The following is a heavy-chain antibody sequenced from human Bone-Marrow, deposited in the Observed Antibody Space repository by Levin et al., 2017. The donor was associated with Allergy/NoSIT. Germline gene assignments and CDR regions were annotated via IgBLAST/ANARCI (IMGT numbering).Heavy chain of an antibody. J-gene: IGHJ4*02. CDR2: IYWDEDK. Sequence: GSGPTLVKPTQTLTLTCTFSGFSLSTGGVGVGWIRQPPGKALEWLALIYWDEDKRYSPSLKGRLTLTKDASKSQVIFTMTNMGPLDTATYYCAHRRLDEGPYGDYFDYWGQGILVTVSS. D-gene: IGHD4-17*01. CDR3: AHRRLDEGPYGDYFDY. V-gene: IGHV2-5*02. CDR1: GFSLSTGGVG.